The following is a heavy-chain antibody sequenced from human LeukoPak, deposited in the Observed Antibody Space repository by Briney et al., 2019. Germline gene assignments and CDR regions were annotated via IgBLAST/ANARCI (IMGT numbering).Heavy chain of an antibody. V-gene: IGHV1-2*02. J-gene: IGHJ4*02. CDR2: INPNSGGT. Sequence: ASVKVSCKASGCTFTGYYMHWVRQAPGQGLEWMGWINPNSGGTNYAQKFQGRVTMTRDTSISTAYMELSRLRSDDTAVYYCARAPRWELLDGFDYWGQGTLVTVSS. CDR3: ARAPRWELLDGFDY. CDR1: GCTFTGYY. D-gene: IGHD1-26*01.